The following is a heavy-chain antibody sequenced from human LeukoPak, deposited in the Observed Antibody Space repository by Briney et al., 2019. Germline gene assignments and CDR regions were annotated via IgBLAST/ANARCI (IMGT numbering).Heavy chain of an antibody. CDR2: ISAYNGNT. CDR1: GYTFTTYG. V-gene: IGHV1-18*01. Sequence: ASVKVSCKASGYTFTTYGISWVRQAPGQGLEWMGWISAYNGNTNYAQKLQGRVTMTTDTSTSTVHMELRSLRSDDTAVYYCARDSHGSGSYRDYWGQGTLVTASS. J-gene: IGHJ4*02. D-gene: IGHD3-10*01. CDR3: ARDSHGSGSYRDY.